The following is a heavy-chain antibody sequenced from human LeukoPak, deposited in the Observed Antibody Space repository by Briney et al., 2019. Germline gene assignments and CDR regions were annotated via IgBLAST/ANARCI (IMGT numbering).Heavy chain of an antibody. CDR3: GVTVVASFDY. CDR1: GFTFSDYY. V-gene: IGHV3-11*04. D-gene: IGHD3-22*01. CDR2: ISSSGTTT. J-gene: IGHJ4*02. Sequence: GSLRLSCAASGFTFSDYYMSWIRQAPGKGLECLSYISSSGTTTYYADSVKGRFTISRDNAKNSLYLQMNSLRAEDTAVYYCGVTVVASFDYWGQGTLVTVSS.